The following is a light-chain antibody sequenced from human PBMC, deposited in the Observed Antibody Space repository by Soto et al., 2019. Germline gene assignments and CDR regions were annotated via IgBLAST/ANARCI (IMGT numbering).Light chain of an antibody. CDR3: QQYGSTPLT. CDR1: QSVRSNS. V-gene: IGKV3-20*01. Sequence: EILLTQSPDTLSLSPGERATLSCRASQSVRSNSLAWYQQKPGQAPRFLIYDASSRATGIPDRFSGSGSGTDFTLTISRLEPEDFAVYYCQQYGSTPLTFGGGTKVDNK. CDR2: DAS. J-gene: IGKJ4*01.